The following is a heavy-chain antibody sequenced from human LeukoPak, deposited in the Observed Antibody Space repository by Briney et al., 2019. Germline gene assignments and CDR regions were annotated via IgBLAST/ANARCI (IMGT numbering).Heavy chain of an antibody. J-gene: IGHJ4*02. V-gene: IGHV3-30*18. CDR1: GFTFSSYG. D-gene: IGHD3-10*01. CDR2: ISYDGSNK. Sequence: PGRSLRLSCAASGFTFSSYGMHWVRQAPGKGLEWVAVISYDGSNKYYADSVKGRFTISRDNSKNTLYLQMNSLRAEDTAVYYCAKDRVYYGSGSYSNQRRGAVDYWGQGTLVTVSS. CDR3: AKDRVYYGSGSYSNQRRGAVDY.